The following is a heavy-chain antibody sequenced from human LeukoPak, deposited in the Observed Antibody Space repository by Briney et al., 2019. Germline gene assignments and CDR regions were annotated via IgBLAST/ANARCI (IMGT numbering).Heavy chain of an antibody. CDR3: ARAPRNVGLAP. CDR2: NNGDRSTT. V-gene: IGHV3-74*01. J-gene: IGHJ5*02. Sequence: GGPLKLPCLPSGFTPSAYWMYWFRKAPGKGPMYISRNNGDRSTTHYADVVKGRFTMSRDNVKTTLYLQMNSLRVEDTAVYYCARAPRNVGLAPWGQGTLVTVSS. CDR1: GFTPSAYW.